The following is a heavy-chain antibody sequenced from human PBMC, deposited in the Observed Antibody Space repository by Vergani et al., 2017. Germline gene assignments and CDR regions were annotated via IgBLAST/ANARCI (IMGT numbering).Heavy chain of an antibody. Sequence: DVQLVESGGGLVKPGGSLRHSCAASGFTFSNAWMNWVRQAPGKGLGWVGRIKSKTDGGTTDYAAPVKGRFTISRDESKNTLYLQMNSLKTEDTAVYYCTTDSLDPWSGYYTDPYWGQGTLVTVSS. CDR2: IKSKTDGGTT. D-gene: IGHD3-3*01. CDR1: GFTFSNAW. J-gene: IGHJ4*02. CDR3: TTDSLDPWSGYYTDPY. V-gene: IGHV3-15*01.